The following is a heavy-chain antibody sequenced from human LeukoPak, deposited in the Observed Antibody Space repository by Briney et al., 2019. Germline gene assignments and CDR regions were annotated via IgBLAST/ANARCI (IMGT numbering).Heavy chain of an antibody. CDR3: ARATTVTTYWLY. D-gene: IGHD4-17*01. CDR2: ISAYNGNT. CDR1: GYTFTSYG. V-gene: IGHV1-18*01. Sequence: ASVKVSCKASGYTFTSYGISWVRQAPGQGLEWMGWISAYNGNTNYAQKLQGRVTMTTDTSTSTAYMELRSLRSDETAVYYCARATTVTTYWLYWGQGALVTVSS. J-gene: IGHJ4*02.